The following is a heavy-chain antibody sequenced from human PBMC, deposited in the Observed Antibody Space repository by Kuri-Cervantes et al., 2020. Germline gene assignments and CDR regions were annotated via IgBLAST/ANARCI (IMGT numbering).Heavy chain of an antibody. CDR1: GFTFSSYA. D-gene: IGHD3-10*01. J-gene: IGHJ4*02. CDR3: HLGTPKPSDC. V-gene: IGHV3-30-3*01. CDR2: ISYDGSNK. Sequence: GESLKISCAASGFTFSSYAMHWVRQAPGKGLEWVAVISYDGSNKYYADSVKGRFTISRDNSKNTLYLQMKSLRAEDTAVYYCHLGTPKPSDCWGQGTLVTVSS.